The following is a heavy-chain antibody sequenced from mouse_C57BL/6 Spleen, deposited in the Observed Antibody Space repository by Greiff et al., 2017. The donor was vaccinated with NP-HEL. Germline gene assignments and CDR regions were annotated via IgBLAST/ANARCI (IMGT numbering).Heavy chain of an antibody. Sequence: QVHVKQPGTELVKPGASVKLSCKASGYTFTSYWMHWVKQRPGQGLEWIGNINPSNGGTNYNEKFKSKATLTGDKPSSTAYMQLSSLTAEDSAVYYCAREGIYYGNYGGFAYWGQGTLVTVSA. CDR2: INPSNGGT. J-gene: IGHJ3*01. CDR3: AREGIYYGNYGGFAY. D-gene: IGHD2-1*01. V-gene: IGHV1-53*01. CDR1: GYTFTSYW.